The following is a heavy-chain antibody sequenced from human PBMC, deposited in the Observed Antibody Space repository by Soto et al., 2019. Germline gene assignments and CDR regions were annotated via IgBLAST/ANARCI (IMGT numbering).Heavy chain of an antibody. Sequence: SGPTLVNPTQTLTLTCTFSGFSLSTSGVGVGWTRQPPGKALEWLALIYWNDDKRYSPSLKSRLTITKDTSKNQVILTMTNMEPVDTATYYCAHRRRGYGDYHKYIWFDPWGQGTLVTVSS. D-gene: IGHD4-17*01. CDR3: AHRRRGYGDYHKYIWFDP. J-gene: IGHJ5*02. V-gene: IGHV2-5*01. CDR2: IYWNDDK. CDR1: GFSLSTSGVG.